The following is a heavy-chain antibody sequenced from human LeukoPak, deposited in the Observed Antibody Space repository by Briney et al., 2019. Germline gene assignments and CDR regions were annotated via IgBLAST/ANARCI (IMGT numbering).Heavy chain of an antibody. CDR2: TYYSGST. CDR3: ARDNYTTTRYCSSTSCYGFFDY. Sequence: PSETLSLTCTVSGGSVSSGSYYWRWIRQPPGKGLEWIGYTYYSGSTNYNPSLKSRVTISVDTSKNQFSLKLSSVTAVDTAVYYCARDNYTTTRYCSSTSCYGFFDYWGQGTLVTVSS. V-gene: IGHV4-61*01. J-gene: IGHJ4*02. CDR1: GGSVSSGSYY. D-gene: IGHD2-2*01.